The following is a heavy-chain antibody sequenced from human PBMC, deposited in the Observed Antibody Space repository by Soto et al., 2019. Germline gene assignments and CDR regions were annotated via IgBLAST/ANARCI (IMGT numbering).Heavy chain of an antibody. Sequence: LSLTCAISGDSVSSNSAAWNWIRQSPSRGLEWLGRTYYKSKWNNDYALSVKSRITINPDTSKNQFSLHLYSVTPEDTAVYYCARDYSSLFDYWGQGTLVTVSS. J-gene: IGHJ4*02. CDR2: TYYKSKWNN. V-gene: IGHV6-1*01. CDR3: ARDYSSLFDY. D-gene: IGHD6-19*01. CDR1: GDSVSSNSAA.